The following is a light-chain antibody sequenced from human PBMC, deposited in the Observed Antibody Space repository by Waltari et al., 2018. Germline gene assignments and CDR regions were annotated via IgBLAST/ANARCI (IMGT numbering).Light chain of an antibody. CDR3: SSYTTSSTVV. CDR1: SSDVGAYNY. Sequence: SSDVGAYNYVSWYRQHPGTAPKLLIFDVSHRPSGVSNRFSGSKSGNTASLTISGLQAEDEADYYCSSYTTSSTVVFGGETKLTVL. J-gene: IGLJ2*01. V-gene: IGLV2-14*03. CDR2: DVS.